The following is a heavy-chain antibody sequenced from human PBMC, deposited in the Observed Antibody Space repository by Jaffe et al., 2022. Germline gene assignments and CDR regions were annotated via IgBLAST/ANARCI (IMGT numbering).Heavy chain of an antibody. Sequence: QVRLQESGPGLVKPSETLSLTCTVSGGSINNHYWNWIRQPPGKGLEWIGFIYYNGNTNYDPSLRGRVTFSVDTSKKQFSLRLSSVTAADTAVYYCARSTLGTSSYDTLTGEFDFWGQGILVTVSS. CDR3: ARSTLGTSSYDTLTGEFDF. J-gene: IGHJ4*02. CDR2: IYYNGNT. CDR1: GGSINNHY. D-gene: IGHD3-9*01. V-gene: IGHV4-59*11.